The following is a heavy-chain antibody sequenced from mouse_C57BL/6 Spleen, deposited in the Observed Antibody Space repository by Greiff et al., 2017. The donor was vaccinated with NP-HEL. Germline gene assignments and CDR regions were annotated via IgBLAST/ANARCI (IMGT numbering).Heavy chain of an antibody. J-gene: IGHJ1*03. CDR2: IWSGGST. CDR3: ARGLLRSYWYFDV. Sequence: QVQLKESGPGLVQPSQSLSITCTVSGFSLTSYGVHWVRQSPGKGLEWLGVIWSGGSTDYNAAFISRLSISKDNSKSQVVFKMNSLQADDTAIYYCARGLLRSYWYFDVWGTGTTVTVSS. V-gene: IGHV2-2*01. CDR1: GFSLTSYG. D-gene: IGHD2-3*01.